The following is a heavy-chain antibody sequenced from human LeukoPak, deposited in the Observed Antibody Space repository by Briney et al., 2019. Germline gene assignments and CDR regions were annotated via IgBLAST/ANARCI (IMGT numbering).Heavy chain of an antibody. CDR2: ISGDGVST. CDR1: GLPIADFA. J-gene: IGHJ4*02. Sequence: GGSQRLSCVASGLPIADFAMHWVRQAPGKGLEWASLISGDGVSTFYADSVKGRFSISRDNSKNSLSLEMNSLRTEDTAMYYCARESGEFDYWGQGTLVAVSS. V-gene: IGHV3-43*02. CDR3: ARESGEFDY.